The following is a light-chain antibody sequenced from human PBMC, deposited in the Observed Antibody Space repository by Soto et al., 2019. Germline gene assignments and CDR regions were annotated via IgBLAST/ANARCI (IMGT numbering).Light chain of an antibody. CDR1: QSISSW. CDR3: QENNSLRT. V-gene: IGKV1-5*03. Sequence: DIQMTQSPSTLSASVGDRVTITCRASQSISSWLAWYQQKPGKAPKLLIYKASSLESGVPSRFSGSRSGTEFTLTISSLQPDDFATYYCQENNSLRTFGQGTKVDIK. J-gene: IGKJ1*01. CDR2: KAS.